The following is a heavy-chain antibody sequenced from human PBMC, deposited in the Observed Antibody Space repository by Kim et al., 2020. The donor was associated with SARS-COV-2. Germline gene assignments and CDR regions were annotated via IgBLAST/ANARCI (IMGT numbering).Heavy chain of an antibody. CDR3: ARGFMVDY. CDR2: SGST. V-gene: IGHV4-34*01. J-gene: IGHJ4*02. Sequence: SGSTNYNPSLKSRVTISVDTSKNQFSLKLSSVTAADTAVYYCARGFMVDYWGQGTLVTVSS.